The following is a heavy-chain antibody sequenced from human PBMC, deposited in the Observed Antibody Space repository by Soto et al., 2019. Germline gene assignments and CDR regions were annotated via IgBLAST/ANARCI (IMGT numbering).Heavy chain of an antibody. D-gene: IGHD3-3*01. Sequence: VQLVESGGGLVKPGGSLRLSCAASGFTFSSYSMNWVRQAPGKGLEWVSSISSSSSYIYYADSVKGRFTISRDNAKNSLYLQMNSLRAEDTAVYYCARLGRGRSGYYAYYFDFWGQGTLVTVSS. CDR2: ISSSSSYI. CDR1: GFTFSSYS. CDR3: ARLGRGRSGYYAYYFDF. V-gene: IGHV3-21*01. J-gene: IGHJ4*02.